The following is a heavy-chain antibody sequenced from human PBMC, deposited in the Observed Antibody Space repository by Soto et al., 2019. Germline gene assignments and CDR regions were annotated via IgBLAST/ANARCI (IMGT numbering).Heavy chain of an antibody. D-gene: IGHD4-17*01. CDR3: ARSPLPYGDYVGNAEYFQH. CDR2: ISSSSSYI. J-gene: IGHJ1*01. Sequence: GGSLRLSCAASGFTFSSYNMNWVRQAPGKGLEWVSSISSSSSYIYYADSVKGRFTISRDNAKNSLYLQMNSLRAEDTAVYYCARSPLPYGDYVGNAEYFQHWGQGTLVTVSS. CDR1: GFTFSSYN. V-gene: IGHV3-21*01.